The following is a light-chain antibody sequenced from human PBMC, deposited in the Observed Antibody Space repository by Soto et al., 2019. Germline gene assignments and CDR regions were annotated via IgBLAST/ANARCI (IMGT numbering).Light chain of an antibody. V-gene: IGKV2D-29*01. J-gene: IGKJ4*01. CDR3: MQSQTLPLT. CDR2: EVS. CDR1: RSLLHTDGKTY. Sequence: DVVMSQTPLSLSVTPGQSASISCKSSRSLLHTDGKTYLYWYMQRPGQPPQLLIYEVSNWFSGVTDRFSGSGSGTDFTLKISRVEAEDVGTYYCMQSQTLPLTFGGGTKVEIK.